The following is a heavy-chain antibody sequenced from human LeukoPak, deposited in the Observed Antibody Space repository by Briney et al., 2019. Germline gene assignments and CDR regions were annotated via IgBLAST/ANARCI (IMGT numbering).Heavy chain of an antibody. Sequence: ASVKVSCTTSGYIFRNYAISWVRQAPGQGPEWVGWINPFNADAKYAQKFQGRVTMTTDTSTSTAYLELRSLRYDDTAVYYCARGEKSYAYWGQGTLVTVSS. CDR1: GYIFRNYA. J-gene: IGHJ4*02. V-gene: IGHV1-18*01. CDR3: ARGEKSYAY. CDR2: INPFNADA. D-gene: IGHD2-2*01.